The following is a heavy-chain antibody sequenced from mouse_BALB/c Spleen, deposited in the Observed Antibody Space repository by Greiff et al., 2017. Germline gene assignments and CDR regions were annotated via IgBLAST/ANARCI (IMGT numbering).Heavy chain of an antibody. V-gene: IGHV2-9*02. CDR1: GFSLTSYG. CDR3: ARDEDDYDSYAMDY. Sequence: VQLQQSGPGLVAPSQSLSITCTVSGFSLTSYGVHWVRQPPGKGLEWLGVIWAGGSTNYNSALMSRLSISKDNSKSQVFLKMNSLQTDDTAMYYCARDEDDYDSYAMDYWGQGTSVTVSS. J-gene: IGHJ4*01. D-gene: IGHD2-4*01. CDR2: IWAGGST.